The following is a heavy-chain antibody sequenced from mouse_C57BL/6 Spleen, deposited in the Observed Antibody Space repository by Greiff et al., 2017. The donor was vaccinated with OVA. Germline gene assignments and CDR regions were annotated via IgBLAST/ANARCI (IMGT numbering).Heavy chain of an antibody. V-gene: IGHV6-6*01. CDR3: TRALYYYGSSPAWFAY. CDR1: GFTFSDAW. J-gene: IGHJ3*01. Sequence: DVMLVESGGGLVQPGGSMKLSCAASGFTFSDAWMDWVRQSPEKGLEWVAEIRNKANNHATYYAESVKGRFTISRDDSKSSVYLQMNSLRAEDTGIYYCTRALYYYGSSPAWFAYWGQGTLVTVSA. D-gene: IGHD1-1*01. CDR2: IRNKANNHAT.